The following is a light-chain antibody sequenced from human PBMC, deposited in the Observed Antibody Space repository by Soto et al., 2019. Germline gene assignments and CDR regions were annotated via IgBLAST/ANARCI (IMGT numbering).Light chain of an antibody. Sequence: EIVLTQSPGTLSLSPGERAILSYRASQSVSSNYLAWYQQKPGQAPRLLIYGASSRATGIPDRFSGSGSGTDFTLTISSLEPEDFAVYYCQQYGRSPGLFTFGPGTKVDIK. J-gene: IGKJ3*01. CDR2: GAS. CDR1: QSVSSNY. CDR3: QQYGRSPGLFT. V-gene: IGKV3-20*01.